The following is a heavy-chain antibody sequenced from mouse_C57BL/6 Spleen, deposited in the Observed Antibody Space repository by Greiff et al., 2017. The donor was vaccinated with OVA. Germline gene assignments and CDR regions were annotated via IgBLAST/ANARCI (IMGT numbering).Heavy chain of an antibody. V-gene: IGHV1-5*01. CDR1: GYTFTSYW. CDR2: IYPGNSDT. J-gene: IGHJ4*01. D-gene: IGHD4-1*02. Sequence: EVQLQESGTVLARPGASVKMSCKTSGYTFTSYWMHWVKQRPGQGLEWIGAIYPGNSDTSYNQKFKGKAKLTAVTSASTAYMELSSLTNEDSAVYYCTSPNWDGDAMDYWGQGTSVTVSS. CDR3: TSPNWDGDAMDY.